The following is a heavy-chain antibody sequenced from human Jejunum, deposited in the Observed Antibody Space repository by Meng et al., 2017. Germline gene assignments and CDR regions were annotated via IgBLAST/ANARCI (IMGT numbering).Heavy chain of an antibody. CDR3: LRGRGY. V-gene: IGHV3-33*01. J-gene: IGHJ4*02. CDR2: IWHDGSKV. D-gene: IGHD3-10*01. Sequence: QVQRVGSGGGVVQPGKSLRLSCAASGFNFTNYGMHWVRQAPGKGLEWVAVIWHDGSKVFYADSVRGRFTISRDNSHNTVDLQMNSVRVDDTAVYFCLRGRGYWGQGTLVTVSS. CDR1: GFNFTNYG.